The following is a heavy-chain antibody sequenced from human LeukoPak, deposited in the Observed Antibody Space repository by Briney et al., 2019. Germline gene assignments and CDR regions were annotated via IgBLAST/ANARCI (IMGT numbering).Heavy chain of an antibody. V-gene: IGHV4-34*01. J-gene: IGHJ1*01. Sequence: SETLSLTCAVYGGSFSGYYWSWIRQPPGKGLEWIGEINHSGSTNYNPSLKSRVTTSVDTSKNQFSLKLSSVTAADTAVYYCARGGGSGWYGRRSGYFQHWGQGTLVTVSS. CDR3: ARGGGSGWYGRRSGYFQH. CDR2: INHSGST. CDR1: GGSFSGYY. D-gene: IGHD6-13*01.